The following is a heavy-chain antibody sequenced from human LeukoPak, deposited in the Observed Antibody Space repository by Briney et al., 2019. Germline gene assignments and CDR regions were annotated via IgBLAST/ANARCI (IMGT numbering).Heavy chain of an antibody. CDR1: GFTFSNYW. V-gene: IGHV3-7*01. CDR2: IKPDGSDR. D-gene: IGHD3-10*01. CDR3: ARGGHRQKEF. Sequence: PGGSLRLSCAASGFTFSNYWMSWVRQSPGKGLEWVAIIKPDGSDRYSVDSEKGRFTVSRDNAKNSLYLQMSSLRAEDTAVYYCARGGHRQKEFWGQGTLVTVS. J-gene: IGHJ4*02.